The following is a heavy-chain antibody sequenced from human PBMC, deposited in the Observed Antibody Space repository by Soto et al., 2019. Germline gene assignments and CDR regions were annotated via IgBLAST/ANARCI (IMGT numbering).Heavy chain of an antibody. Sequence: PGGSLRLSCAASGFTFSSYAMHWVRQAPGKGLEWVAVISYDGSNKYYADSVKGRFTISRDNSKNTLYLQMNSLRAEDTAVYYCARPKLRFLDWFNFDYWGQGTLGTVSS. CDR2: ISYDGSNK. J-gene: IGHJ4*02. V-gene: IGHV3-30-3*01. CDR1: GFTFSSYA. CDR3: ARPKLRFLDWFNFDY. D-gene: IGHD3-3*01.